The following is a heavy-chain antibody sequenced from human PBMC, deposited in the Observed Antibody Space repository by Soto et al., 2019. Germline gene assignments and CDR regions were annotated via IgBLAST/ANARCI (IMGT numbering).Heavy chain of an antibody. CDR3: ARDRGVFISFDY. Sequence: LSLTCTVSGGYISTYYWSWIRQPAGTGLEWIGRINSSGYTNYNPSLKSRVTMSVDTSKNQYSLLLRSVTAADTAVYYCARDRGVFISFDYWGQGTLVTVSS. D-gene: IGHD3-10*01. CDR1: GGYISTYY. V-gene: IGHV4-4*07. J-gene: IGHJ4*02. CDR2: INSSGYT.